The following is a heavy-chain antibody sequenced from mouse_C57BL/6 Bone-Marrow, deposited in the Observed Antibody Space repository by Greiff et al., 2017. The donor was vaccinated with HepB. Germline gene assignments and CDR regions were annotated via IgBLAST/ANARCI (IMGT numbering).Heavy chain of an antibody. CDR1: GFSLTSYG. CDR2: IWRGGST. J-gene: IGHJ3*01. V-gene: IGHV2-5*01. CDR3: AKNGYSFAY. Sequence: QVQLQQSGPGLVQPSQSLSITCTVSGFSLTSYGVHWVRPSPGKGLEWLGVIWRGGSTDYNAAFISRLSITKDNSKCQVFFKMNRLRADDTAIYFCAKNGYSFAYWGQGTLVTVSA. D-gene: IGHD2-3*01.